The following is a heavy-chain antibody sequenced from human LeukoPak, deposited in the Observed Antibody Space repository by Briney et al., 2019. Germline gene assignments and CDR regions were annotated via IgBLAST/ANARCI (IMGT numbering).Heavy chain of an antibody. J-gene: IGHJ4*02. CDR1: GFTFSSYA. V-gene: IGHV3-30-3*01. CDR2: ISYDGSNA. CDR3: AKDQGIVVIIKYYFDY. Sequence: GGSLRLSCAASGFTFSSYAMHWVRQAPGKGLEWVAVISYDGSNAYYADSVKGRFTISRDNSKNTLYLQMNSLRAEDTAVYYCAKDQGIVVIIKYYFDYWGQGTLVTVSS. D-gene: IGHD3-22*01.